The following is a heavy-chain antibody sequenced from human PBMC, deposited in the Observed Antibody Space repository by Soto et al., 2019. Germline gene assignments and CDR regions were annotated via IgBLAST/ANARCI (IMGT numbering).Heavy chain of an antibody. V-gene: IGHV4-31*03. Sequence: NPSETLSLTCTVSGGSVSSGSYYWSWIRQHPGRGLEWIGTIYFSGTTYYNPSLKSRVTISVDTSKNQFSLNLSSVTAADTAVYYCARRDRSGFSYWLDTWGQGTLVTVAS. CDR2: IYFSGTT. CDR1: GGSVSSGSYY. CDR3: ARRDRSGFSYWLDT. D-gene: IGHD3-22*01. J-gene: IGHJ5*02.